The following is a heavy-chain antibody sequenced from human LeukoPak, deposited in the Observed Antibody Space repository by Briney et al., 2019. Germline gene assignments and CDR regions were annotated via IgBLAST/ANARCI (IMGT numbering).Heavy chain of an antibody. J-gene: IGHJ4*02. CDR3: AREDVGSSGSYRLIDY. CDR2: ISSSSNYI. V-gene: IGHV3-21*01. Sequence: GGSLRLSCAASGFTFSSYSMDWVRQAPGKGLEWLSSISSSSNYIYYADSLKGRFTISRDNAKNSLSLQMNSLRAEDTAVYYCAREDVGSSGSYRLIDYWGQGFLVTVSS. D-gene: IGHD6-19*01. CDR1: GFTFSSYS.